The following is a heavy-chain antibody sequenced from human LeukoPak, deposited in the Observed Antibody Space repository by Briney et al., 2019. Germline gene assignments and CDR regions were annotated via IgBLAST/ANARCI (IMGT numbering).Heavy chain of an antibody. CDR3: ASEGGAYYYDSSGYFDY. CDR1: GFTFSSYW. J-gene: IGHJ4*02. Sequence: QPGGSLRLSCAASGFTFSSYWMSWVRQAPGKGLEWVANIKQDGSEKYYVDSVKGRFTISRDNAKNSLYLQMNSLRAEDTAVYYCASEGGAYYYDSSGYFDYWGQGTLVTVSS. V-gene: IGHV3-7*01. D-gene: IGHD3-22*01. CDR2: IKQDGSEK.